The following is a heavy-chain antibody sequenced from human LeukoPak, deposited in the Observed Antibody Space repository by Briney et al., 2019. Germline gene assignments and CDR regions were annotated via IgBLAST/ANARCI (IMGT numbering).Heavy chain of an antibody. V-gene: IGHV1-2*02. D-gene: IGHD2-21*02. CDR1: GFTFTGHY. CDR2: IYPESGGT. CDR3: SSGGDKYDY. J-gene: IGHJ4*02. Sequence: ASVKVSCKTSGFTFTGHYLHWVRQAPGQGLEWMGWIYPESGGTNYAQKFQGRVTMTRDTSSSTAYLELSRLRSDDTAVYYCSSGGDKYDYWGQGTRVTVSS.